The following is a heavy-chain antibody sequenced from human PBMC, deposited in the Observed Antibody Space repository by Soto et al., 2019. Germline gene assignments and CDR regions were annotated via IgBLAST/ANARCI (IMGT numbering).Heavy chain of an antibody. D-gene: IGHD6-6*01. J-gene: IGHJ6*02. V-gene: IGHV3-73*01. CDR2: IRSKANSYAT. CDR3: TLPYSSSWSRTSYYYYGMDV. Sequence: VGSLRLSCAASWFTFSGSAMHWVRQASGKGLEWVGRIRSKANSYATAYAASVKGRFTISRDDSKNTAYLQMNSLKTEDTAVYYCTLPYSSSWSRTSYYYYGMDVWGQGTTVTVS. CDR1: WFTFSGSA.